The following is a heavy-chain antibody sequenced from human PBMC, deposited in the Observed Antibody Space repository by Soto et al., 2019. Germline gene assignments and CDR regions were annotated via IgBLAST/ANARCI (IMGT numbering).Heavy chain of an antibody. V-gene: IGHV3-49*04. CDR3: TRERVYYYDSSGYYADAFDI. Sequence: SLSLTFTASGFSFGDYAMSWVRQAPGKGLEWVGFIRSKAYGGTTEYAASVKGRFTISRDDSKSIAYLQMNSLKTEDTAVYYCTRERVYYYDSSGYYADAFDIWGQGTMVTVSS. CDR1: GFSFGDYA. CDR2: IRSKAYGGTT. J-gene: IGHJ3*02. D-gene: IGHD3-22*01.